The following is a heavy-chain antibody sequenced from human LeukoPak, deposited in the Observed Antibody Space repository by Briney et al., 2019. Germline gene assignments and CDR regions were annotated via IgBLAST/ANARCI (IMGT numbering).Heavy chain of an antibody. CDR3: ASGLLEDYDFWSGPRFDP. D-gene: IGHD3-3*01. J-gene: IGHJ5*02. V-gene: IGHV1-8*02. Sequence: GASVKVSCKASGYTFTDYYMHWVRQAPGQGLEWMGWMNPNSGNTGYAQKFQGRVTMTRNASISTAYMELSSLRSEDTAVYYCASGLLEDYDFWSGPRFDPWGQGTLVTVSS. CDR2: MNPNSGNT. CDR1: GYTFTDYY.